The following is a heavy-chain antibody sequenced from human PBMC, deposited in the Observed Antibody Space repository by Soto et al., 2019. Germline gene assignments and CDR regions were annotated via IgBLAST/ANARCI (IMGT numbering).Heavy chain of an antibody. CDR3: ARVTKAGTVRNACDS. Sequence: SCPDAGCALSIRATIWVRQAHSQGLEWMGGIIPIFGTANYAQKFQGRVTITADESTSTAYMELSSLRSEDTAVYYCARVTKAGTVRNACDSWGQGTMVTVSS. D-gene: IGHD3-10*01. J-gene: IGHJ3*02. CDR1: GCALSIRA. V-gene: IGHV1-69*01. CDR2: IIPIFGTA.